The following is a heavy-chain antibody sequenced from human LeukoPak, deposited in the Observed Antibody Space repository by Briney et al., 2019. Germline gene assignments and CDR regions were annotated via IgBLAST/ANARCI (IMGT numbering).Heavy chain of an antibody. V-gene: IGHV1-58*01. CDR1: GFTFTSSA. CDR2: IVVGSGNT. Sequence: SVKVSCKASGFTFTSSAAQWVRQARGQRLEWIGWIVVGSGNTNYAQKFQERVTITRDMSTSTAYMELSSLRSEDTAVYYCAARRVSYYYDSSGSRIQPADYYFDYWGQGTLVTVSS. CDR3: AARRVSYYYDSSGSRIQPADYYFDY. D-gene: IGHD3-22*01. J-gene: IGHJ4*02.